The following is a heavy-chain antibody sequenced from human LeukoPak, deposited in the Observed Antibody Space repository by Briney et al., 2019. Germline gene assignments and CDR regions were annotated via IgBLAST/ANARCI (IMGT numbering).Heavy chain of an antibody. CDR3: AREVPAAIRNAFDI. D-gene: IGHD2-2*02. Sequence: PGGSLRLSCAASGFTFSSYSMNWVRQAPGKGLEWVSSISSSSYIYYADSVKGRFTISRDNAKNSLYLQMNSLRAEDTAVYYCAREVPAAIRNAFDIWGQGTMVTVSS. CDR2: ISSSSYI. CDR1: GFTFSSYS. J-gene: IGHJ3*02. V-gene: IGHV3-21*01.